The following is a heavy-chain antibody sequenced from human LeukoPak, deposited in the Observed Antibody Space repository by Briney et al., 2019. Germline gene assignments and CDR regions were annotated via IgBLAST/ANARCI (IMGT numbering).Heavy chain of an antibody. CDR2: ISYDGSNK. J-gene: IGHJ4*02. CDR1: GFTFSSYG. Sequence: GGTLRLSCAASGFTFSSYGMSWVRQAPGKGLEWVAVISYDGSNKYYADSVKGRFTISRDNSKNTLYLQMNSLRAEDTAVYYCAKGHSYGSYWGQGTLVTVSS. V-gene: IGHV3-30*18. D-gene: IGHD5-18*01. CDR3: AKGHSYGSY.